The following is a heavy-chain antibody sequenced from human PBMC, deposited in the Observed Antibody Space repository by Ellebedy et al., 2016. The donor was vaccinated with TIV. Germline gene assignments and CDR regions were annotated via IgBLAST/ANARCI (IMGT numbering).Heavy chain of an antibody. V-gene: IGHV3-49*03. CDR3: IIMFPYCGGECHTG. CDR2: IRTRASGGTT. CDR1: GFTSGDYV. D-gene: IGHD2-21*01. Sequence: PGGSLRLSCTTSGFTSGDYVMTWFRRAPGKGLEWLGFIRTRASGGTTEYAASVKGRFTISKDDSKSISYLQMNSLKTEDTAVYYCIIMFPYCGGECHTGWGQGTLVTVSS. J-gene: IGHJ4*02.